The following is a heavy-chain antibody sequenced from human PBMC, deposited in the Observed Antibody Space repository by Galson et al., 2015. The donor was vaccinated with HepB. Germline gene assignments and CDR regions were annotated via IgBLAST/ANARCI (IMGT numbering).Heavy chain of an antibody. CDR2: ISYDGSHK. D-gene: IGHD5-18*01. CDR3: AREGGPLQLLDY. V-gene: IGHV3-30*04. CDR1: GFTFSSYA. Sequence: SLRLSCAASGFTFSSYAMHWVRQAPGKGLEWVAVISYDGSHKYYADSVKGRFTISRDNSKNTLYLQMNSLRAEDTAVYYCAREGGPLQLLDYWGQGTLVTVSS. J-gene: IGHJ4*02.